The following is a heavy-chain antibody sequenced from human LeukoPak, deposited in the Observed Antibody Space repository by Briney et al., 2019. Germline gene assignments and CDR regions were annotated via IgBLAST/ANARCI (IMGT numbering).Heavy chain of an antibody. V-gene: IGHV4-30-4*07. D-gene: IGHD3-16*01. CDR2: ICYSGIT. CDR3: ARQVGRGTQVYYMDV. J-gene: IGHJ6*03. CDR1: GVSISGGGYC. Sequence: PSQTLSLTCAVSGVSISGGGYCWDWIRQPPGKGLEWIGYICYSGITYYNPSLKSRLTMSLDTSNNQFSLHLSSVTAADTAVYYCARQVGRGTQVYYMDVWGKGTTVTVSS.